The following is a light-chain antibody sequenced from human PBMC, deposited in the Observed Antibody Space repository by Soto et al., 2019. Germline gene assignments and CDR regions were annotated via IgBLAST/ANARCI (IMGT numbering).Light chain of an antibody. J-gene: IGKJ4*01. V-gene: IGKV1-12*01. Sequence: DIQMTQSPSSVSASVGDRVTITCRASQGISSWLAWYQRKPGKAPKLLIYAASTLQSGVPSRFSGSGSGTDFTLTISSLQPEDFATYYCQQANSPLTFGGGTKVEIK. CDR1: QGISSW. CDR2: AAS. CDR3: QQANSPLT.